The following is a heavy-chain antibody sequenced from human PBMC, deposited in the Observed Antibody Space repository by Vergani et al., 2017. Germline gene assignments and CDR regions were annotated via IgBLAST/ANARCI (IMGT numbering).Heavy chain of an antibody. V-gene: IGHV1-69*02. CDR1: GGTFSSYT. Sequence: QVQLVPSGAEVKKPGSSVKVSCKASGGTFSSYTISWVRQAPGQGLEWMGRIIPILGIANYAQKFQGRVTITADKSTSTAYMELSSLRSEDTAVYYCARARSDGYYDSSGYYYDAFDIWGQGTMVTVSS. CDR3: ARARSDGYYDSSGYYYDAFDI. D-gene: IGHD3-22*01. J-gene: IGHJ3*02. CDR2: IIPILGIA.